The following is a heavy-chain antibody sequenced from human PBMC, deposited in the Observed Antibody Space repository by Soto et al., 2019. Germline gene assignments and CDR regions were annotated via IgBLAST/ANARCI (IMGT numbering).Heavy chain of an antibody. D-gene: IGHD2-15*01. Sequence: EVQQVESGGGLVQPGGSLRLSCAASGFTFGRNWMHWVRQAPGKGLVWVSRINSDGSSTNYADSVRGRFTVSRDNAKNTLYLQMNSLRDDDSAVYYCARSPFCSGGSCYSAWFDPWGQGTLVTVSS. CDR2: INSDGSST. CDR3: ARSPFCSGGSCYSAWFDP. V-gene: IGHV3-74*01. J-gene: IGHJ5*02. CDR1: GFTFGRNW.